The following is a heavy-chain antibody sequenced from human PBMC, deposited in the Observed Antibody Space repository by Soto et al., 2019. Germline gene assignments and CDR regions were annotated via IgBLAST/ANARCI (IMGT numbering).Heavy chain of an antibody. CDR1: GFTFTRAW. D-gene: IGHD3-16*01. CDR2: AKSEINGGAV. Sequence: EVQLVESGGDLVQPGGSLRLSCAASGFTFTRAWLNWVRQAPGKGLEWVGRAKSEINGGAVDYAAPVEGRFTISRDASQNTVYLQMNSLRADDTAVYYCAADLPDWGAYAFDYWGHGTQVTVSS. V-gene: IGHV3-15*07. CDR3: AADLPDWGAYAFDY. J-gene: IGHJ4*01.